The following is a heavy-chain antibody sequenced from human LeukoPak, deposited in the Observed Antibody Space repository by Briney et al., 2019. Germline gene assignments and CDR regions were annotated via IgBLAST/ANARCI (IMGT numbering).Heavy chain of an antibody. J-gene: IGHJ4*02. Sequence: GGSLRLSCAASGFTFDDYAMHWVRHAPGKGLEWVSGISWNSGSMGYADSVKGRFTISRDNAKNSLYLLMNSLRAEDMALYYCAKADSSGWFGGIDYWGQGTLVTVSS. V-gene: IGHV3-9*03. CDR1: GFTFDDYA. CDR2: ISWNSGSM. CDR3: AKADSSGWFGGIDY. D-gene: IGHD6-19*01.